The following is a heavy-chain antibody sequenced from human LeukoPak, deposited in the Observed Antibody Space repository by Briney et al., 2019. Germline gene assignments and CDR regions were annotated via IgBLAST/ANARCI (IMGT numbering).Heavy chain of an antibody. CDR2: IYHSGST. V-gene: IGHV4-30-2*01. CDR3: ARAQLRSSSNDYFDY. CDR1: GGSISSGGYY. J-gene: IGHJ4*02. Sequence: SQTLSLTCTVSGGSISSGGYYWSWIRQPPGKGLEWIGYIYHSGSTYYNPSLKSRVTISVDRSKNQFSLKLSSVTAADTAVYYCARAQLRSSSNDYFDYWGQGTLVTVSS. D-gene: IGHD6-6*01.